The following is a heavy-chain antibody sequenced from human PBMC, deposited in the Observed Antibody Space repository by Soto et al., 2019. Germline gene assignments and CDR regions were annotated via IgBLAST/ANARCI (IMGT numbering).Heavy chain of an antibody. Sequence: TGGSLRLSCAASGFTFSSYGMHWVRQAPGKGLEWVAVIWYDGSNKYYADSVKGRFTISRDNSKNTLYLQMNSLRAEDTAVYYCARVLGAGPYYYGMDVWGQGTTVTVSS. CDR1: GFTFSSYG. CDR3: ARVLGAGPYYYGMDV. V-gene: IGHV3-33*01. CDR2: IWYDGSNK. D-gene: IGHD1-26*01. J-gene: IGHJ6*02.